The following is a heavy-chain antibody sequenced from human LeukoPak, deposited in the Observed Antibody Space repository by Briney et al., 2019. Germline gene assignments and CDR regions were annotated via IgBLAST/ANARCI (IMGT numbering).Heavy chain of an antibody. CDR1: GGSFSGYY. D-gene: IGHD3-22*01. J-gene: IGHJ4*02. CDR2: IYYSGST. Sequence: SETLSLTCAVYGGSFSGYYWSWIRQPPGKGLEWIGYIYYSGSTNYNPSLKSRVTISVDTSKNQFSLKLSSVTAADTAVYYCAGGSYDTSFDYWGQGTLVTVSS. V-gene: IGHV4-59*08. CDR3: AGGSYDTSFDY.